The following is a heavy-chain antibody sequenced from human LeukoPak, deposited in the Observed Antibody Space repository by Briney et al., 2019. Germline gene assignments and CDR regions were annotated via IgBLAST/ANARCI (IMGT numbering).Heavy chain of an antibody. CDR2: IKQDGSAK. CDR3: VRQDNNSWLQIFDY. V-gene: IGHV3-7*04. Sequence: PGGSLRLSCAASGFTFSTYWMTWVRQAPGQGLEWVDNIKQDGSAKYYVDSVKGRFTISRDNAKNSLYLHMNSLRAEDTAVYYCVRQDNNSWLQIFDYWGQGTLVTVSS. CDR1: GFTFSTYW. D-gene: IGHD6-13*01. J-gene: IGHJ4*02.